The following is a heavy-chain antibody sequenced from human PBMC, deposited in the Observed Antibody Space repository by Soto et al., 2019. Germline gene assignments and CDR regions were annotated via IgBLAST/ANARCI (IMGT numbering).Heavy chain of an antibody. CDR2: IWYDGSNK. J-gene: IGHJ4*02. CDR3: ARGDSSSWDGICDY. D-gene: IGHD6-13*01. V-gene: IGHV3-33*01. CDR1: GFTFSSYG. Sequence: QVQMVESGGGVVQPGRSLRLSCAASGFTFSSYGMHWVRQAPGKGLEWVAVIWYDGSNKYYADSVEGRFTISRDNSKNTLYLQMNSLRAEDTAVYYCARGDSSSWDGICDYWGQGTLVTVSS.